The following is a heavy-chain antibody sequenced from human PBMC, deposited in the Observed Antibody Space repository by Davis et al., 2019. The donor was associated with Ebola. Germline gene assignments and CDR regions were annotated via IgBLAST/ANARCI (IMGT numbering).Heavy chain of an antibody. CDR1: GFTFSSYA. V-gene: IGHV3-23*01. J-gene: IGHJ4*02. CDR2: ISGSGGST. CDR3: AKAGGGYTYYFDY. Sequence: GESLKISCAASGFTFSSYAMSWVRQAPGKGLEWVSAISGSGGSTYYADSVKGRFTISRDNSKNTLYLQMNSLRAEDTAVYYCAKAGGGYTYYFDYWGQGTLVTVSS. D-gene: IGHD3-22*01.